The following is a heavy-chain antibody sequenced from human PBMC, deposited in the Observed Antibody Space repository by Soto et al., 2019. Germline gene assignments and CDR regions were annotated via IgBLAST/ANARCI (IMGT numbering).Heavy chain of an antibody. CDR1: GYIFTSYG. D-gene: IGHD6-19*01. CDR3: ARERTVAGNDY. V-gene: IGHV1-8*02. Sequence: ASVKVSCKASGYIFTSYGITWVRQAPGQGLEWMGWMNPNSGNTGYAQKFQGRVTMTRNTSISTAYMELSSLRSEDTAVYYCARERTVAGNDYWGQGTLVTVSS. CDR2: MNPNSGNT. J-gene: IGHJ4*02.